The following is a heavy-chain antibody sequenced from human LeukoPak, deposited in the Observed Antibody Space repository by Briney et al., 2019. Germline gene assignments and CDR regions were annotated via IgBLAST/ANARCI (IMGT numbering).Heavy chain of an antibody. J-gene: IGHJ4*02. CDR1: GFSFGSSW. Sequence: GGSLRLSCAASGFSFGSSWMDWVRQAPGKGLEWVANIKEDGTETYYVDSVKGRFTISRDNAKNSLYLQMNSLRVEDTAVYYCAKEGRSLQTYWGQGTLVTVSS. D-gene: IGHD5-24*01. CDR3: AKEGRSLQTY. CDR2: IKEDGTET. V-gene: IGHV3-7*03.